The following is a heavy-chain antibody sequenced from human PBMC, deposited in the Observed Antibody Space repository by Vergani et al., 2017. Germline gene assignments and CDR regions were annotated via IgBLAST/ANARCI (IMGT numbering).Heavy chain of an antibody. Sequence: QVRLVESGGGVVQPGKSLRLSCEASGFTYAYAMHWVRQAPGKGLEWVAVISHDGNSNYYIYSVKGRFIISRDNSKSTLYLQMNSLKADDTAVYYCARDWTLDYWGQGTLVIVSS. D-gene: IGHD3/OR15-3a*01. CDR3: ARDWTLDY. J-gene: IGHJ4*02. CDR1: GFTYAYA. V-gene: IGHV3-30*03. CDR2: ISHDGNSN.